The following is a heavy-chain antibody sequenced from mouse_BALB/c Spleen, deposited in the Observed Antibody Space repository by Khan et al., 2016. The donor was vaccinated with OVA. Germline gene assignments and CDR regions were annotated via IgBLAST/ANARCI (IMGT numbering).Heavy chain of an antibody. V-gene: IGHV1S135*01. CDR3: ARSGGNYNWYFDV. J-gene: IGHJ1*01. D-gene: IGHD2-1*01. CDR1: GYSFTGYN. Sequence: VQLKQSGPELEKPGASVKISCKASGYSFTGYNMNWVKQSNGKSLEWIGNIDPYYGGISYNQKFKGKATLTVDKSSSTAYMQLKSLTSEDSAVXYCARSGGNYNWYFDVWGAGTTVTVSS. CDR2: IDPYYGGI.